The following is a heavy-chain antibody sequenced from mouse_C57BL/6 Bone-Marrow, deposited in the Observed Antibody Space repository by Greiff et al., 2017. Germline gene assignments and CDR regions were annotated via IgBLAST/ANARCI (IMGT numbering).Heavy chain of an antibody. CDR3: ARSGSSLYSVCDV. J-gene: IGHJ1*03. Sequence: EVQLQQSGGGLVKPGGSLKLSCAASGFTFSDYGMHWVRQAPEKGLEWVAYISSGSSTIYYADTVKGRFTLSRDNAKNTLFLQMTSLRSEDTAMYYCARSGSSLYSVCDVWGTGTTGTGSS. D-gene: IGHD1-1*01. V-gene: IGHV5-17*01. CDR1: GFTFSDYG. CDR2: ISSGSSTI.